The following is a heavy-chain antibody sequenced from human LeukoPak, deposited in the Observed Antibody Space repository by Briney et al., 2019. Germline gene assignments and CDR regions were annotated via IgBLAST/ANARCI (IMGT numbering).Heavy chain of an antibody. CDR1: GYTFTSYA. J-gene: IGHJ5*02. CDR3: ARAAVCSGGSCYRGGFDP. V-gene: IGHV1-3*01. Sequence: ASVKVSCKASGYTFTSYAMHWVRQAPGQRLEWMGWINAGNGNTKYSQKFQGRVTITRDTSASTAYMELSSLRSEDTAVYYCARAAVCSGGSCYRGGFDPWGQGTLVTVSS. CDR2: INAGNGNT. D-gene: IGHD2-15*01.